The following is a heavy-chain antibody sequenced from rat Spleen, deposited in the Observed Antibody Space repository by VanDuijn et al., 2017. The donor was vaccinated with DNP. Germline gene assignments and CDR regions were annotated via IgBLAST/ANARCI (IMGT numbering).Heavy chain of an antibody. D-gene: IGHD1-10*01. CDR1: GFSLTDSS. J-gene: IGHJ2*01. V-gene: IGHV2S63*01. Sequence: EVQLKESGPGLVQPSQTLSLTCTVSGFSLTDSSVHWVRQPPGKGLEWMGVMWSGGSTAYNSALKSRLSISRDTSKSHVFLRMNSLQTEDTAIYFCTREREPNNNPFYFDCWGQGVSVTVSS. CDR3: TREREPNNNPFYFDC. CDR2: MWSGGST.